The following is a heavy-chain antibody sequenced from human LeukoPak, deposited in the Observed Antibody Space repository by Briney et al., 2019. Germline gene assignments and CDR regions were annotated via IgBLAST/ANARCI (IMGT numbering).Heavy chain of an antibody. CDR1: GYTFTGYY. D-gene: IGHD4-17*01. J-gene: IGHJ4*02. CDR3: ARADPIADYGDYGVDDY. V-gene: IGHV1-2*02. CDR2: INPNSGGT. Sequence: ASVKVSCKASGYTFTGYYMHWVRQAPGQGLEWMGWINPNSGGTNYAQKFQGRVTMTRDTSISTAYMELSRLRSDDTAVYYCARADPIADYGDYGVDDYWGQGTLVTVSS.